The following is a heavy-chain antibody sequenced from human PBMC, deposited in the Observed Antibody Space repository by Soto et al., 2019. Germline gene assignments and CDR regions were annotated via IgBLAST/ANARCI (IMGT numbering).Heavy chain of an antibody. J-gene: IGHJ6*02. D-gene: IGHD1-7*01. CDR2: IYYSGST. Sequence: SETLSLTCTVSGGSVSSGSYYWSWIRQPPGKGLEWIGYIYYSGSTNYNPSLKSRVTISVDTSKNQFSLKLSSVTAADTAVYYCERESDNWNYDVWGQGTTVTVSS. CDR3: ERESDNWNYDV. V-gene: IGHV4-61*01. CDR1: GGSVSSGSYY.